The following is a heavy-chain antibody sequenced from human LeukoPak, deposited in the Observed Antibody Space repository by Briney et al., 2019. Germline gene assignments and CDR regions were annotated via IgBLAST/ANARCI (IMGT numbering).Heavy chain of an antibody. CDR1: GVSIASYS. V-gene: IGHV4-39*07. CDR2: IESYGTT. D-gene: IGHD2-8*02. J-gene: IGHJ4*02. Sequence: SETLSLTCAVSGVSIASYSCHWIRQSPGKGLEDVAAIESYGTTYYNPSLRSRLNIAVDPSKNQCSLRLNSVTAADTDVCYCARSRGWWALDYWGPGTLVAVSS. CDR3: ARSRGWWALDY.